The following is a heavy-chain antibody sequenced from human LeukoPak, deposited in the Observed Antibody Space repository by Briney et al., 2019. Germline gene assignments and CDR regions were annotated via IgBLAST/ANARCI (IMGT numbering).Heavy chain of an antibody. CDR1: GYSISSGYY. CDR2: IYYSGST. Sequence: KPSETLSLTCAVSGYSISSGYYWGWIRQPPGKGLEGIGSIYYSGSTYYNPSLKRRVTISVDTSKNQLSLKLSSVTAADTAVYYCARPGNPQTSEDYFDXXGQGTLVTV. J-gene: IGHJ4*02. V-gene: IGHV4-38-2*01. CDR3: ARPGNPQTSEDYFDX.